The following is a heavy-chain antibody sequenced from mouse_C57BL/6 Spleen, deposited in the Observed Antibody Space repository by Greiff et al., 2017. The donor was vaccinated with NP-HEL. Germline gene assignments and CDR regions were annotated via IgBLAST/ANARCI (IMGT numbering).Heavy chain of an antibody. D-gene: IGHD3-1*01. Sequence: ESGPGLVKPSQSLSLTCSVTGYSITSGYYWNWIRQFPGNKLEWMGYISYDGSNNYNPSLKNRISITRDTSKNQFFLKLNSVTTEDTATYYCARDRGEYFDYWGQGTTLTVSS. J-gene: IGHJ2*01. CDR1: GYSITSGYY. CDR2: ISYDGSN. CDR3: ARDRGEYFDY. V-gene: IGHV3-6*01.